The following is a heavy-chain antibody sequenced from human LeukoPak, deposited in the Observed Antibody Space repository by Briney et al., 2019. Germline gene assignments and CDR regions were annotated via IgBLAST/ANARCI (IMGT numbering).Heavy chain of an antibody. CDR1: GDSVSSYY. V-gene: IGHV4-59*02. CDR3: ARGGEDGYPFDY. D-gene: IGHD5-24*01. CDR2: IYYSATT. Sequence: PSEALSLTCAVSGDSVSSYYWSWIRQPPGKGLEWIGFIYYSATTKYNPSLKSRLTISVDTSKKQFSLNLNSVTAADTAVYYCARGGEDGYPFDYWGQGTLVTVSS. J-gene: IGHJ4*02.